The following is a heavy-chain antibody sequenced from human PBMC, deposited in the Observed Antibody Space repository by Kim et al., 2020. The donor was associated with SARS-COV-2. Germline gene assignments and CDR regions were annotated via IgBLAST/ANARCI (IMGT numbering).Heavy chain of an antibody. V-gene: IGHV3-30*04. CDR1: ALTFSTFA. Sequence: GGSLRLSCAASALTFSTFAMHWVRQAPGKGLEWVAVISYDGSNKYYADSVKGRFTISRDISRNTLFLQMDSLRAEDTAVYYCARGRVPGYYFDYWGQGTL. D-gene: IGHD2-2*01. CDR3: ARGRVPGYYFDY. J-gene: IGHJ4*02. CDR2: ISYDGSNK.